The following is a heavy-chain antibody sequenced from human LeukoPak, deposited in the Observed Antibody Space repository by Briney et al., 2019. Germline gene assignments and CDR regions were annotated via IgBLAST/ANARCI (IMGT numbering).Heavy chain of an antibody. J-gene: IGHJ3*02. CDR2: ISGSGGST. D-gene: IGHD1-26*01. CDR1: GFTYSSYA. Sequence: GGSLRLSCATSGFTYSSYAMSWVRQAPGKGLEWVSAISGSGGSTYYADSVKGRFSTSRDNSKNTVYLQMNSLRTEDTAVYYCARELREHGVFDIWGQGTMVTVSS. CDR3: ARELREHGVFDI. V-gene: IGHV3-23*01.